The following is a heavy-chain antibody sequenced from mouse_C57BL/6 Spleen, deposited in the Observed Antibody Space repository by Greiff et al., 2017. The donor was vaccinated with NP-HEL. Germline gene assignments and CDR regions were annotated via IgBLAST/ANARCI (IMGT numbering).Heavy chain of an antibody. D-gene: IGHD3-3*01. Sequence: DVKLQESGGGLVQPKGSLKLSCAASGFTFTTYSMNWVRQAPGKGLEWVACIRNKSNNYATYYADSVKDRFTISSDDSESMLYLQMNNLEAGDTSLYYCVSDGGDGWGQGTLVTVSA. CDR2: IRNKSNNYAT. V-gene: IGHV10-1*02. CDR1: GFTFTTYS. CDR3: VSDGGDG. J-gene: IGHJ3*01.